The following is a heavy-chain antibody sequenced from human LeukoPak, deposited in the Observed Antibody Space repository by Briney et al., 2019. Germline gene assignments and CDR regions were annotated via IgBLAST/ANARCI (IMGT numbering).Heavy chain of an antibody. Sequence: SETLSLTCNVSGGSVSSGSYYWSWIRQPPGKGLEWIGYIYYSGSTNYNPSLKSRVTISVDTSKNQFSLKLSSVTAADTAVYYCARGRGSSSWYYFDYWGQGTLVTVSS. V-gene: IGHV4-61*01. CDR1: GGSVSSGSYY. D-gene: IGHD6-13*01. CDR2: IYYSGST. J-gene: IGHJ4*02. CDR3: ARGRGSSSWYYFDY.